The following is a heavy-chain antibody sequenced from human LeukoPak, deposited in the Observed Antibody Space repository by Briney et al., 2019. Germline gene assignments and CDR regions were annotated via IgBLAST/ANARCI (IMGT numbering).Heavy chain of an antibody. D-gene: IGHD1-7*01. Sequence: RGASLKISCKDSGYRFTTYWIGRVRQMPGKGLELMGIIYPGDSDTRYSPSFQGQVTISADKSISTAYLQWSSLKASDTAMYYCARQIGTTWGFDYWGQGTLVTVSS. CDR1: GYRFTTYW. CDR2: IYPGDSDT. CDR3: ARQIGTTWGFDY. J-gene: IGHJ4*02. V-gene: IGHV5-51*01.